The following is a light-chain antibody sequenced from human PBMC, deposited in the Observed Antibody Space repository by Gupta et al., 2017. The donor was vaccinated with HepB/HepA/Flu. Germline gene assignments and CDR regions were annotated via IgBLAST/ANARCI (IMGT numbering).Light chain of an antibody. V-gene: IGLV1-51*02. CDR3: GTWDSSLSAWV. J-gene: IGLJ3*02. CDR1: SSNIGKNY. Sequence: QSALTQPPSDSAASRQKVTISCSGSSSNIGKNYVSWYQQLPGTAPKLLIYENNKRPSGIPDRFSGSKSGTSATLGITGLQTGDEADYYCGTWDSSLSAWVFGGGTKLTVL. CDR2: ENN.